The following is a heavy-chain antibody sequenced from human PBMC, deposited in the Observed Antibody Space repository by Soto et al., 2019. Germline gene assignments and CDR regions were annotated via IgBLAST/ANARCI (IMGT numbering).Heavy chain of an antibody. V-gene: IGHV5-51*01. D-gene: IGHD3-22*01. CDR1: GYSFTIYC. J-gene: IGHJ6*02. CDR3: ARFTTASSPSYYYGMDV. CDR2: IYPGDSDT. Sequence: GESLKISCKGSGYSFTIYCIGWVLQMPWKGLEWMGIIYPGDSDTRYSPSFQGQVTISADKSISTAYLQWSSLKASDTAMYYCARFTTASSPSYYYGMDVWGQGTTVTVSS.